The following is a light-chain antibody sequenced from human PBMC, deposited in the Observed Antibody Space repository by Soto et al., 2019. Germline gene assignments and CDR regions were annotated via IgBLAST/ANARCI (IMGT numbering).Light chain of an antibody. CDR1: PSVTDV. V-gene: IGKV3-11*01. J-gene: IGKJ5*01. CDR3: QQRNVWPPVT. CDR2: GAF. Sequence: EIVLTQSPATLSLSPGERATLSCRASPSVTDVLAWYKQKPCQAPGLLIYGAFNGATGIPARFSGSGSGTDFTLTISSLEPEDSAVYYCQQRNVWPPVTFGQGTRLEVK.